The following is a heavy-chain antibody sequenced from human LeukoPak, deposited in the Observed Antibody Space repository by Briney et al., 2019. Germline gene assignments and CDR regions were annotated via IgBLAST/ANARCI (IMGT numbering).Heavy chain of an antibody. V-gene: IGHV4-59*08. Sequence: SETLSLTCTVSGGSISSYYWRWIRQPPGKGLEWVGYIYYSGSSNYQPSLQSLVSIAVDTSNPQFSLKLSSVTAAYTAVYYCAIPNPYCSSTSCLDAFYILVQGTMVTVSS. D-gene: IGHD2-2*01. CDR2: IYYSGSS. CDR1: GGSISSYY. J-gene: IGHJ3*02. CDR3: AIPNPYCSSTSCLDAFYI.